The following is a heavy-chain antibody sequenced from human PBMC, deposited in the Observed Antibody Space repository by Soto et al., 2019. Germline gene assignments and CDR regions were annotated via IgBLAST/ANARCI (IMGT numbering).Heavy chain of an antibody. J-gene: IGHJ4*02. CDR2: ISYDGSNK. D-gene: IGHD3-10*01. CDR3: ARGVFLWFGEFSSYFDY. CDR1: GFTFSSYA. V-gene: IGHV3-30*04. Sequence: GGSLRLSCAASGFTFSSYAMHWVRQAPGKGLEWVAVISYDGSNKYYADSVKGRFTISRDNSKNTLYVQMNSLRAEDTAVYYCARGVFLWFGEFSSYFDYWGQGTLVTVSS.